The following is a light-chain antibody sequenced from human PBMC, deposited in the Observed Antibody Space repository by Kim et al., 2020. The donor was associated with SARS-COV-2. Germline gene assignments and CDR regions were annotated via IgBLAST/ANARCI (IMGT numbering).Light chain of an antibody. Sequence: ALGQTVRLTCQGDILRNYYATWYQQRPGQAPTPVLYGKYDRPSGIPDRFSGSASGNTASLTITGAQAEDEGDYYCSSRDSTGDHVVFGGGTKLTVL. CDR2: GKY. V-gene: IGLV3-19*01. CDR3: SSRDSTGDHVV. CDR1: ILRNYY. J-gene: IGLJ3*02.